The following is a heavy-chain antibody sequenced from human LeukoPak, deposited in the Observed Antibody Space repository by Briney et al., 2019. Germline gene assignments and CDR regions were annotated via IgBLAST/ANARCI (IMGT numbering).Heavy chain of an antibody. CDR3: ARGQASQSFDY. J-gene: IGHJ4*02. D-gene: IGHD6-6*01. CDR1: GVSFSGYY. Sequence: PSETLSLTCAVYGVSFSGYYWSWIRQPPGKGLEWIGEINHSGSTNYNPSLKSRVTISVDTSKNQFSLKLSSVTAADTAVYYCARGQASQSFDYWGQGTLVTVSS. CDR2: INHSGST. V-gene: IGHV4-34*01.